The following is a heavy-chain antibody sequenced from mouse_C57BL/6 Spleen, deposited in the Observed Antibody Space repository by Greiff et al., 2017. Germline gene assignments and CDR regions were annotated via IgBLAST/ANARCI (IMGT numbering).Heavy chain of an antibody. CDR2: IYPGSGST. V-gene: IGHV1-55*01. CDR3: ASNYGGYAMDY. D-gene: IGHD1-1*01. J-gene: IGHJ4*01. CDR1: GYTFTSYW. Sequence: VQLQQSGAELVKPGASVKMSCKASGYTFTSYWITWVKQRPGQGLEWIGDIYPGSGSTNYNEKFKSKATLTVDTSSSTAYMQLSSLTSEDSAVYYCASNYGGYAMDYWGQGTSVTVSS.